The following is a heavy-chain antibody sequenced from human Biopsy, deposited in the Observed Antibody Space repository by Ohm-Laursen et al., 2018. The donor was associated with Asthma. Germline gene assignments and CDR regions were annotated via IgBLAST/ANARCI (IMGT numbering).Heavy chain of an antibody. V-gene: IGHV4-59*01. CDR2: VSHTGST. D-gene: IGHD1-26*01. Sequence: SDTLSLTCTVSGGSINNFYWSWIRQPPGKGLESIGDVSHTGSTNYNPSLKSRVTISVDTSKNQVSLNVRSVTAADTAVYYCARDRGGTYGRTFESWGQGTLVTVSS. CDR3: ARDRGGTYGRTFES. J-gene: IGHJ4*02. CDR1: GGSINNFY.